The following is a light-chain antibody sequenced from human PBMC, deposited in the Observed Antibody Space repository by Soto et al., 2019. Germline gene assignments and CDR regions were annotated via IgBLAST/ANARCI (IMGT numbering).Light chain of an antibody. J-gene: IGKJ4*01. V-gene: IGKV3-20*01. CDR3: EQYGGSPRVT. CDR2: GAS. CDR1: QSVSDNY. Sequence: EIVLTQSPGTLSLSPGERATLSCRASQSVSDNYLAWYQQKPGQAPRLLIYGASSRATGIPDRFSCSGSGTYFALTISRLEPEDFAVYYCEQYGGSPRVTFGGGTKVEIK.